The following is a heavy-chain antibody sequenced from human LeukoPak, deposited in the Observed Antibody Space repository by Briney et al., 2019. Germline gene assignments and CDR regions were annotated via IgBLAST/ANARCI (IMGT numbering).Heavy chain of an antibody. J-gene: IGHJ4*02. CDR2: IRNKANSYTT. CDR1: GFSFSEHE. V-gene: IGHV3-72*01. Sequence: LGGSLRLSCAASGFSFSEHEMDWVRQAPGKGPEWVGRIRNKANSYTTENAASVRGRFTISRDDSKNLLFLQMNSLKTEDTAVYYCASASAGLVEYWGRGTLVTVSS. CDR3: ASASAGLVEY.